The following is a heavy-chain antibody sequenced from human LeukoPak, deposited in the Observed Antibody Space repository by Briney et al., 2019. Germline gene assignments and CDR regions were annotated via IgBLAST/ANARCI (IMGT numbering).Heavy chain of an antibody. D-gene: IGHD6-13*01. CDR2: IKQDGSQT. V-gene: IGHV3-7*04. J-gene: IGHJ5*02. Sequence: GGSLRVSCAVSGFSFSTSSVSWVCQTPGKGLEWVASIKQDGSQTFYVDSVNGRFTISRDNAKNSLNLQMNSLRVEDTAVYYCARGYTSTPNWFVPWAREHLDTVSS. CDR1: GFSFSTSS. CDR3: ARGYTSTPNWFVP.